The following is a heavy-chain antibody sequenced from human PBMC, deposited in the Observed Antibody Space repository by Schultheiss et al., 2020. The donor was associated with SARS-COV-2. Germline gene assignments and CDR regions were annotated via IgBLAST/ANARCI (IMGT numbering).Heavy chain of an antibody. CDR3: ARGDDYYDNSGYHPNY. CDR1: GFKFDEYA. Sequence: GESLKISCEGSGFKFDEYAMHWVRQAPGKGLEWVSGISGSGDRTYHADSVKGRFTISGDNAKNSLYLQMNSLRAEDTAVYYCARGDDYYDNSGYHPNYWGQGTLVTVSS. V-gene: IGHV3-23*01. J-gene: IGHJ4*02. CDR2: ISGSGDRT. D-gene: IGHD3-22*01.